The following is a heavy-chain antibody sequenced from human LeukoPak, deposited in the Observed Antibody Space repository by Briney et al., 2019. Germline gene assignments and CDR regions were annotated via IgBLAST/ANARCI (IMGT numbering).Heavy chain of an antibody. CDR3: ARGGLSRSPSIDY. V-gene: IGHV1-18*01. D-gene: IGHD1-26*01. Sequence: ASVKVSCKAFGFTFTSYGFTWVRRAPGQGPEWVGWISAYTGNTNYAQQLRGRVTMTTDTSTSTVYMELRSLRSDDTAVYFCARGGLSRSPSIDYWGQGTLVTVFS. CDR2: ISAYTGNT. CDR1: GFTFTSYG. J-gene: IGHJ4*02.